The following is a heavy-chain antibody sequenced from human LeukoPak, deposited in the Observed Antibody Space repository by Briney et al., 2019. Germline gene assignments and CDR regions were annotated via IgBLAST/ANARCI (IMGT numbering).Heavy chain of an antibody. V-gene: IGHV1-2*02. CDR2: INPNSGGT. CDR1: GYTFTGYY. Sequence: ASVKVSCKASGYTFTGYYMHWVRQAPGQGLEWMGWINPNSGGTNYAQKFQGRVTMTRDTSISTAYMELSRLRSDDTAVYYCARVPLTGGAIDAFDIWGQGTMVTVSS. D-gene: IGHD7-27*01. CDR3: ARVPLTGGAIDAFDI. J-gene: IGHJ3*02.